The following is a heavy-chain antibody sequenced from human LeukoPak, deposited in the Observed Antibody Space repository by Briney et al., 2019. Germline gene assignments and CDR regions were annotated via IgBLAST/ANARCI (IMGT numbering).Heavy chain of an antibody. CDR3: ARERGRGRDSPWFDY. Sequence: GGSLRLSCAGSGFTFSTYWMTWVRQAPGKGLEWVANINQDGGEKYYVDSVKGRFTISRDNAKNSLYLQMNSLRAEDTAVYYCARERGRGRDSPWFDYWGQGTLVTVSS. CDR2: INQDGGEK. V-gene: IGHV3-7*01. J-gene: IGHJ4*02. CDR1: GFTFSTYW. D-gene: IGHD1-26*01.